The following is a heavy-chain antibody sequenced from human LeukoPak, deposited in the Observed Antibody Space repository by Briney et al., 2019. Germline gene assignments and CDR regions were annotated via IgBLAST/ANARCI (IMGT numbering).Heavy chain of an antibody. CDR2: IRSKANSYAT. CDR3: TRGWYGYYFDY. Sequence: GGSLRLSCAASGFTFSGPAMHWVRQASGKGLEWVGRIRSKANSYATAYAASVKGRFTISRDDSKNTAYLQMNSLKTEDTAVYYCTRGWYGYYFDYWGQGTLVTVSS. CDR1: GFTFSGPA. D-gene: IGHD6-19*01. J-gene: IGHJ4*02. V-gene: IGHV3-73*01.